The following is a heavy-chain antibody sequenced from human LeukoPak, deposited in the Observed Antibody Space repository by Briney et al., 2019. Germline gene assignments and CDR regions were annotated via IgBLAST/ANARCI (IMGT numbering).Heavy chain of an antibody. CDR3: ARVGAYGDYDWFDP. V-gene: IGHV3-53*01. CDR1: GLTVSSNY. Sequence: PGGSLRLSCAASGLTVSSNYMSWVRQAPGKGLEWVSVIYSGGSTYYADSVKGRFTISRDNSKNTLYLQMNSLRAEDTAVYYCARVGAYGDYDWFDPWGQGTLVTVSS. J-gene: IGHJ5*02. CDR2: IYSGGST. D-gene: IGHD4-17*01.